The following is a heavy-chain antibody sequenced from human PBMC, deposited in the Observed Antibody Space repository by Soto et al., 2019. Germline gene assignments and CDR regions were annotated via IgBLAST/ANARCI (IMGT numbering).Heavy chain of an antibody. CDR1: GFTFSTYT. J-gene: IGHJ5*02. Sequence: GGSLRLSCAASGFTFSTYTMNWVRQAPGKGLEWVSSISGSSAYIYYADSVKGRFTISRDNAKNSLYLDMTSLRAEGTAMYYCARDKDTVVVPQFDPWGQGTLVTVSS. CDR3: ARDKDTVVVPQFDP. D-gene: IGHD2-2*01. CDR2: ISGSSAYI. V-gene: IGHV3-21*01.